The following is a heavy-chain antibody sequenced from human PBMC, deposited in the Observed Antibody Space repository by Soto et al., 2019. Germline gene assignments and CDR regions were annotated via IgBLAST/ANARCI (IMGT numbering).Heavy chain of an antibody. CDR2: INAGNGNT. CDR3: AIVPASGWPWAFDI. Sequence: QVQLVQSGAEVKKPGASVKVSCKASGYTFTSYAMHWVRQAPGQRLEWMGWINAGNGNTKYSQKFQGRVTITRDTSASTAYMELSCLRSEDTAVYYCAIVPASGWPWAFDIWGQGTMVTLSS. D-gene: IGHD6-19*01. CDR1: GYTFTSYA. V-gene: IGHV1-3*01. J-gene: IGHJ3*02.